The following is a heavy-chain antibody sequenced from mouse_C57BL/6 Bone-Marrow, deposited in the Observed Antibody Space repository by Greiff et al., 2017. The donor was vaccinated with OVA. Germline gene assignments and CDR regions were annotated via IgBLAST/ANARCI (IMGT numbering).Heavy chain of an antibody. J-gene: IGHJ4*01. CDR2: IYPGDGDT. D-gene: IGHD1-1*01. Sequence: QVQLKESGPELVKPGASVKISCKASGYAFSSSWMNWVKQRPGKGLEWIGRIYPGDGDTNYNGKFKGKATLTADKSSSTAYMQLSSLTSEDSAVYFCARKRDYYGSSYVYYAMDYWGQGTSVTVSS. CDR1: GYAFSSSW. V-gene: IGHV1-82*01. CDR3: ARKRDYYGSSYVYYAMDY.